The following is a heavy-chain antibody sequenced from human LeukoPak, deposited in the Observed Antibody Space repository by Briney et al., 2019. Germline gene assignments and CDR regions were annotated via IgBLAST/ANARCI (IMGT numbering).Heavy chain of an antibody. Sequence: PSETLSLTCTVSGGSISSYYWSWIRQPPGKGLEWIGYIYYSGSTNYNPSLKSRVTISVDTSKNQFSLKLSSVTAADTAVYYCARAELDDGDYRLRPGNFDYWGQGTLVTVSS. D-gene: IGHD4-17*01. J-gene: IGHJ4*02. CDR3: ARAELDDGDYRLRPGNFDY. V-gene: IGHV4-59*01. CDR2: IYYSGST. CDR1: GGSISSYY.